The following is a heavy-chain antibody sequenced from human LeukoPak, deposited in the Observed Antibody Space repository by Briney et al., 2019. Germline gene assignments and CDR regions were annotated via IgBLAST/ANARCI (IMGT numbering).Heavy chain of an antibody. D-gene: IGHD1-26*01. V-gene: IGHV1-2*02. CDR3: ATMGAKNFDH. CDR1: GYTFTDYY. Sequence: ASVKVSCKASGYTFTDYYIHWVRQAPGQGLEWLGWINPNTGGTHYQDRVTMTRDRSIRTACMEVSRLGSDDTAEYYCATMGAKNFDHWGQGTLVTVSS. J-gene: IGHJ4*02. CDR2: INPNTGGT.